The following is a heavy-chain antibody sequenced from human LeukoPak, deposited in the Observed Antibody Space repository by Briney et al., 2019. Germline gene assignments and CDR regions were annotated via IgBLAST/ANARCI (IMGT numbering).Heavy chain of an antibody. CDR3: AKRPRDSTGYYLGAFDF. V-gene: IGHV3-23*01. Sequence: GGSLRLSCAASGFTFSNYAMTWVRQAPGKGLEWVSGISASGGTTYYADSVRGWSTISRDNSKNTLFLQMNSLRAEDTAVYYCAKRPRDSTGYYLGAFDFWGLGTMVTVSS. CDR1: GFTFSNYA. D-gene: IGHD3-22*01. CDR2: ISASGGTT. J-gene: IGHJ3*01.